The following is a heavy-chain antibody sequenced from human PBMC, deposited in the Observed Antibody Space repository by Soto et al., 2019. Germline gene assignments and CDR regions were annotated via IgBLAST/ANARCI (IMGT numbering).Heavy chain of an antibody. CDR3: ARDAAPTLNYPHGMDV. D-gene: IGHD1-7*01. CDR2: TLYRSSKWYN. J-gene: IGHJ6*02. V-gene: IGHV6-1*01. CDR1: GDSVSTNIAA. Sequence: QVQLQQSGPGLVKPSQTLSLTCAISGDSVSTNIAAWSWIRQSPSRGLEWLGRTLYRSSKWYNEYVVSVKSRMTINPDTSKNQFSLQLNSVTPEDTAVYYCARDAAPTLNYPHGMDVWGQGTAVTVSS.